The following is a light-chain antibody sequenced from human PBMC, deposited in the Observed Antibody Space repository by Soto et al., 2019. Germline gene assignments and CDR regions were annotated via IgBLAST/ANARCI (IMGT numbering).Light chain of an antibody. Sequence: EIVLTQSPATLSLSPGERATLSYRASQSVSSYLAWYQQKPGQAPRLLIYDASNRATGIPARFSGSGSGTDFTLTISSLEPEDFAVYYCPQRSNWPLTFGGGTKVEIK. V-gene: IGKV3-11*01. J-gene: IGKJ4*01. CDR3: PQRSNWPLT. CDR1: QSVSSY. CDR2: DAS.